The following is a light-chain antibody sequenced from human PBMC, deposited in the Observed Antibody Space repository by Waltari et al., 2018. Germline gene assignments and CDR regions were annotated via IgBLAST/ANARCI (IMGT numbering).Light chain of an antibody. J-gene: IGKJ1*01. CDR2: KAS. CDR1: QSISNL. CDR3: QQYNGR. V-gene: IGKV1-5*03. Sequence: DIQMTQSPSTLSASVGDRVTITCRASQSISNLLAWYQQTPGKAPKYLISKASNLESGVPSRFSGSGSGTEFTLTISSLQPDDFASYYCQQYNGRFGQGTKVEMK.